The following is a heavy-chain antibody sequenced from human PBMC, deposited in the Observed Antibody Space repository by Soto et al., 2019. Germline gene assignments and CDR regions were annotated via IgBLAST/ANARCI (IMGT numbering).Heavy chain of an antibody. Sequence: SETLSLTCTVSGGSISSYYWSWIRQPPGKGLEWIGYIYYSGSTNYNPSIKSRVTISVDTSENQFPLKLSSGTAADTAVYYCARDRSNWEFHDAFDIWGQGTMVTVSS. D-gene: IGHD7-27*01. CDR1: GGSISSYY. CDR3: ARDRSNWEFHDAFDI. CDR2: IYYSGST. V-gene: IGHV4-59*01. J-gene: IGHJ3*02.